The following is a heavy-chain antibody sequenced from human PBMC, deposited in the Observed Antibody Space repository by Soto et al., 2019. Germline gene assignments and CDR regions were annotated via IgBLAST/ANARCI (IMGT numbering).Heavy chain of an antibody. J-gene: IGHJ4*02. D-gene: IGHD2-2*01. CDR3: ARDLGYRYAHGFDY. CDR2: ISSSSSYI. CDR1: GFTFSSYS. V-gene: IGHV3-21*01. Sequence: EVQLVESGGGLVKPGGSLRLSCAASGFTFSSYSMNWVRQAPGKGLEWVSSISSSSSYIYYADSVKGRFTISRDNAKNSLYLQMNSLSAEDTAVYYCARDLGYRYAHGFDYWGQGTLVTVSS.